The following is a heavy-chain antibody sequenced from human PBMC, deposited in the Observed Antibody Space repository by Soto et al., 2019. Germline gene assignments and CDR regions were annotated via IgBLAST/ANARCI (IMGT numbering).Heavy chain of an antibody. CDR2: ISSSSSYI. CDR1: GFTFNTYS. CDR3: ARDLNTVTTAYFQH. J-gene: IGHJ1*01. D-gene: IGHD4-17*01. Sequence: EVQLVESGGGLVKGGGSLRHSCAASGFTFNTYSMNWVRQAPGKGLEWVSSISSSSSYIYYADSVKGRFTISRDNAKNSLYLQMNGLRAEDTAVYYCARDLNTVTTAYFQHWGQGTLVTVSS. V-gene: IGHV3-21*01.